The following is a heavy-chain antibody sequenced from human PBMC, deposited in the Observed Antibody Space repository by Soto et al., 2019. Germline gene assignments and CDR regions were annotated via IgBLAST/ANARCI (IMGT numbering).Heavy chain of an antibody. J-gene: IGHJ1*01. CDR1: GFTFSSYS. Sequence: EVQLVESGGGLVKPGGSLRLSCAASGFTFSSYSMNWVRQAPGKGLEWVSSISSSSRYIYYPDSVKGRFTISRDNXXNSLYLQMSSLRAEDTAVYYCARGFDILTGLYFQHWGQGTLVTVSS. D-gene: IGHD3-9*01. CDR3: ARGFDILTGLYFQH. V-gene: IGHV3-21*01. CDR2: ISSSSRYI.